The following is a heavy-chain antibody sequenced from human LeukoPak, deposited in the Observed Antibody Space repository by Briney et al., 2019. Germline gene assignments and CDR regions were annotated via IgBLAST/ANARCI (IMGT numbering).Heavy chain of an antibody. V-gene: IGHV1-69*05. CDR3: ARGSYYDILTGQYYYFDY. CDR2: IIPIFGTA. CDR1: GGTFSSYA. D-gene: IGHD3-9*01. Sequence: ASVKVSCKASGGTFSSYAISWVRQAPGQGLEWMGGIIPIFGTANYAQKFQGRVTITTDESTSTAYMELSSLRSEDTAVYYCARGSYYDILTGQYYYFDYCGQGTLVSVSS. J-gene: IGHJ4*02.